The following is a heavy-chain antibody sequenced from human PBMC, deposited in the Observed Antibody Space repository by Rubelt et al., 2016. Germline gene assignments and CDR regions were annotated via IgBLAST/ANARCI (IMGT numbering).Heavy chain of an antibody. D-gene: IGHD1-26*01. CDR3: ANGALGATKGRYYFDY. V-gene: IGHV3-74*02. Sequence: EVQLVESGGGLVKPGGSLRLSCAASGFTFSSYWMHWVRQAPGKGLVWVSRINGDGRSTDYADSVKGRFTISRDNAKNTLYLQMNSLRAEDTAVYYCANGALGATKGRYYFDYWGQGTLVTVSS. J-gene: IGHJ4*02. CDR2: INGDGRST. CDR1: GFTFSSYW.